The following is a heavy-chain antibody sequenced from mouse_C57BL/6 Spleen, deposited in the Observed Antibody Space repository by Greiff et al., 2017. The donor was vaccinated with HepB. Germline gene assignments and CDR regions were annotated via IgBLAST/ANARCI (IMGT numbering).Heavy chain of an antibody. CDR3: ARPVVNWYFDV. J-gene: IGHJ1*03. D-gene: IGHD1-1*01. V-gene: IGHV3-6*01. Sequence: VQLQQSGPGLVKPSQSLSLTCSVTGYSITSGYYWNWIRQFPGNKLEWMGYISYDGSNNYNPSLKNRISITRDTSKNQFFLKLNSVTTEDTATYYCARPVVNWYFDVWGTGTTVTVSS. CDR2: ISYDGSN. CDR1: GYSITSGYY.